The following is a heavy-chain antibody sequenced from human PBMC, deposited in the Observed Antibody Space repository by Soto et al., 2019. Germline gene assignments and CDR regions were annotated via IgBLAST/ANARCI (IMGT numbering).Heavy chain of an antibody. D-gene: IGHD3-22*01. CDR3: AKDHDYYDSSGYPDY. V-gene: IGHV3-23*01. CDR1: GFTFSSYA. Sequence: EVQLLESGGGLVQPGGSLRLSCAASGFTFSSYALSWVRQAPGKGLEWVAAISDSGGSTYYADSVKGRFTISRDNSKNTLYLQMNSLRAEDTAVYYCAKDHDYYDSSGYPDYWGQGTLVTASS. CDR2: ISDSGGST. J-gene: IGHJ4*02.